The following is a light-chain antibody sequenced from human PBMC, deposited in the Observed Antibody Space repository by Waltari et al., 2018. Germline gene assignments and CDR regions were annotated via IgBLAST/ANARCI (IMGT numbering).Light chain of an antibody. CDR1: QGVRND. Sequence: AIQMTQSPSSLSASIGDRVTIPCRASQGVRNDVGWYQQKPGTAPKLLVYAASTLHIGVPSRFSGSGSDTDFTLTVTSLQPEDFATYYCLQDYSYPRTFGQGTRVGNQT. CDR3: LQDYSYPRT. V-gene: IGKV1-6*01. J-gene: IGKJ1*01. CDR2: AAS.